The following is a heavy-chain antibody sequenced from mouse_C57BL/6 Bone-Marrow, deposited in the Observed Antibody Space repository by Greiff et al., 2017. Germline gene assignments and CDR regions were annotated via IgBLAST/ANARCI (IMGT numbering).Heavy chain of an antibody. CDR3: ARDQEIDGYFPDD. J-gene: IGHJ2*01. V-gene: IGHV5-4*01. Sequence: EVNVVESGGGLVKPGGSLKLSCAASGFTFSSYAMSWVRQTPEKRLEWVATISDGGSYSYYPDNVKGRFTISRDNAKNNLYLQMSHLKSEDTAMYYCARDQEIDGYFPDDWGQGTTLTVSS. CDR1: GFTFSSYA. D-gene: IGHD2-3*01. CDR2: ISDGGSYS.